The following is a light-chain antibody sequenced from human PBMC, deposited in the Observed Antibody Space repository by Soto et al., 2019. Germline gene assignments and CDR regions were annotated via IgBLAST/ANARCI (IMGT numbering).Light chain of an antibody. CDR3: SSYTSSSTWV. Sequence: QSVLTQPASVSGSPGQSITISCTGTSSDVGGYNYVSWYQQHPGKVPKLMIRGVTNRPPGVSNRFSGSKSGNTASLTISGLQTEDEADYYCSSYTSSSTWVFGGGTKVTVL. J-gene: IGLJ3*02. V-gene: IGLV2-14*01. CDR1: SSDVGGYNY. CDR2: GVT.